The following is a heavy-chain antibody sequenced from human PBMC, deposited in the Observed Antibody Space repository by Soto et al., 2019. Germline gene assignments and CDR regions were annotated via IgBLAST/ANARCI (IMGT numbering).Heavy chain of an antibody. V-gene: IGHV3-30-3*01. CDR2: ISYDGSNK. CDR3: AREAGVYGSGSYGMDV. D-gene: IGHD3-10*01. Sequence: QVQLVESGGGVVQPGRSLRLSCAASGFTFSNYSMHWVRQAPGKGLEWVAVISYDGSNKYYADSVKGRFTISRDNFKNTLYLQMNSLRAEDTAVYYCAREAGVYGSGSYGMDVWGQGTTVTVSS. CDR1: GFTFSNYS. J-gene: IGHJ6*02.